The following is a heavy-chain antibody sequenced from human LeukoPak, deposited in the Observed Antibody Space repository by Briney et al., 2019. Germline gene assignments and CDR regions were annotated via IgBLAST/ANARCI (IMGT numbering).Heavy chain of an antibody. D-gene: IGHD2-21*02. Sequence: PGGSLRLSCAASGFTFSIYTMNWVRQAPGKGLEWISFIFTSNSITHYADSVKGRFTISRDNAKNSLYLQMNSLRAEDTAVYYCARAQRDCGGDCYSFDYWGQGTLVTVSS. CDR2: IFTSNSIT. V-gene: IGHV3-48*01. J-gene: IGHJ4*02. CDR3: ARAQRDCGGDCYSFDY. CDR1: GFTFSIYT.